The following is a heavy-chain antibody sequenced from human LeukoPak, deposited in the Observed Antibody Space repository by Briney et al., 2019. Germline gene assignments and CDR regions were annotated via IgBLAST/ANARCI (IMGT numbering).Heavy chain of an antibody. V-gene: IGHV3-23*01. Sequence: GGSLRLSCAASGFTFSSYAMSWVRQAPGKGLEWVSVISGSGGSTYYADSVKGRFTISRDNSKNTLYLQMNSLRAEDTAVYYCAKDYGSGWYLWDYWGQGTLVTVSS. CDR3: AKDYGSGWYLWDY. D-gene: IGHD6-19*01. CDR2: ISGSGGST. J-gene: IGHJ4*02. CDR1: GFTFSSYA.